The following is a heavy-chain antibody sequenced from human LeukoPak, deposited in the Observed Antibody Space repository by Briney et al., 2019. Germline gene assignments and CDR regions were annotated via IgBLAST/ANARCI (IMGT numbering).Heavy chain of an antibody. J-gene: IGHJ3*02. Sequence: SETLSLTCTVSGGSINSYYWSWVRQPPGKGLEWIGYIYYSGSTNYNPSLTSRVTISVDTSKSQFSLTLSSVTAADTAVYYCARFYDSSGYYYVAAFDIWGQGTMVTVSS. CDR2: IYYSGST. CDR3: ARFYDSSGYYYVAAFDI. V-gene: IGHV4-59*01. D-gene: IGHD3-22*01. CDR1: GGSINSYY.